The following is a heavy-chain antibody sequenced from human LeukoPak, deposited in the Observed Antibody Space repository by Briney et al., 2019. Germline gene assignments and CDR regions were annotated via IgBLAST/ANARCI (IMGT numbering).Heavy chain of an antibody. Sequence: PGGSLRLSCAASGFTFSDYALNWVRHAPGKGLEWISSITGSSYNKYYAESLKGRVTISRDNAKNSLYLQMDSLRAEDTAVYYCGVGASSASEFDYWGQGTLVTVSS. J-gene: IGHJ4*02. CDR2: ITGSSYNK. D-gene: IGHD1-26*01. CDR3: GVGASSASEFDY. V-gene: IGHV3-21*01. CDR1: GFTFSDYA.